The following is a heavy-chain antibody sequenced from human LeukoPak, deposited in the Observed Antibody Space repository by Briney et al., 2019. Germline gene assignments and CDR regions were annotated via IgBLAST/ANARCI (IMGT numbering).Heavy chain of an antibody. CDR3: ARSLGVATIYPLDY. J-gene: IGHJ4*02. V-gene: IGHV4-39*02. CDR2: ISYSGST. CDR1: GGSFSSSSYY. D-gene: IGHD5-12*01. Sequence: SETLSLTCSVSGGSFSSSSYYWGWIRQPPGKGLEWIGSISYSGSTFYNPSLKSRVTISVDTSKNHFSLKLSSVTAADTAVYYCARSLGVATIYPLDYWGQGTLVTVSS.